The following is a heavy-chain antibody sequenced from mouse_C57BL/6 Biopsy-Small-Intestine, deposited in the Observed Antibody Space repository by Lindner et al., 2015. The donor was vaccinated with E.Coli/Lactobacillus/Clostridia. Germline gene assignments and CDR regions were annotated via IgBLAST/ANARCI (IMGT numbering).Heavy chain of an antibody. Sequence: VQLQESGPELVKPGASVKISCKASGYRFTSYYIHWVKQRPGQGLEWIGWIYPGSGNSKYNEKFKGKATLTADTSSSTAYMQLSSLTSEDSAVYYCAPYGSSYGWFAYWGQGTLVTVSA. CDR3: APYGSSYGWFAY. V-gene: IGHV1-66*01. D-gene: IGHD1-1*01. J-gene: IGHJ3*01. CDR1: GYRFTSYY. CDR2: IYPGSGNS.